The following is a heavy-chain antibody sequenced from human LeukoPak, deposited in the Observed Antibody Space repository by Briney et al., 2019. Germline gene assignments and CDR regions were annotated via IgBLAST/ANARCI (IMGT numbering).Heavy chain of an antibody. CDR2: IRSKAYGGTT. Sequence: PGGSLRLSCTASGFTFGDYAMSWVRQAPGKGLEWVGFIRSKAYGGTTEYAASVKGRFTISRDDSKSIAYLQMNSLKTEDTAVYYCTSVGLPAAIEYFQHWGQGTLVTVSS. CDR3: TSVGLPAAIEYFQH. CDR1: GFTFGDYA. J-gene: IGHJ1*01. V-gene: IGHV3-49*04. D-gene: IGHD2-2*01.